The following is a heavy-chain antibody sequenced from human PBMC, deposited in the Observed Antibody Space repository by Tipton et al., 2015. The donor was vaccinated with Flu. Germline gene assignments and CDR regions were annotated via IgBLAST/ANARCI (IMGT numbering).Heavy chain of an antibody. CDR2: IYYSGST. CDR1: GGSISSSSYY. J-gene: IGHJ6*02. CDR3: ARGYSYGYNGMDV. D-gene: IGHD5-18*01. V-gene: IGHV4-39*07. Sequence: TLSLTCTVSGGSISSSSYYWGWIRQPPGKGLEWIGSIYYSGSTYYNPSLKSRVTISVDTSNNQFSLKLSSVTAADTAVYYCARGYSYGYNGMDVWGQGTTVTGSS.